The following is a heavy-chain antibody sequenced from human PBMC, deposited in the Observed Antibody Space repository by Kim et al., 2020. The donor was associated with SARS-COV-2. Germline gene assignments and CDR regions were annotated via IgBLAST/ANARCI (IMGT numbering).Heavy chain of an antibody. CDR3: ARGSGSYSN. J-gene: IGHJ4*02. CDR1: GFIFSSFG. V-gene: IGHV3-7*01. CDR2: MKQDGIET. Sequence: GGSLRLSCSVSGFIFSSFGMTWVRQAPGKGLEWVATMKQDGIETDYLDSVKGRFTISRDNSKKSLYLQMSDLRVDDTAVYFCARGSGSYSNWGPGALVIV. D-gene: IGHD1-26*01.